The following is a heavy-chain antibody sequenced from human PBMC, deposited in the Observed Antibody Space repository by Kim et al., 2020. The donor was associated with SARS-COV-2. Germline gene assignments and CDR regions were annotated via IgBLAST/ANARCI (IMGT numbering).Heavy chain of an antibody. V-gene: IGHV1-3*01. CDR2: INAGKGNT. Sequence: ASVKVSCKASGYTFSSVDLYWLRQAPGQRLEWMGRINAGKGNTEYSQKFQGRVTISRDTSAGTAYMELSSLTSEDTAMYYCARRSSASGPYDYWGQGTLVTVSS. CDR1: GYTFSSVD. CDR3: ARRSSASGPYDY. J-gene: IGHJ4*02. D-gene: IGHD3-10*01.